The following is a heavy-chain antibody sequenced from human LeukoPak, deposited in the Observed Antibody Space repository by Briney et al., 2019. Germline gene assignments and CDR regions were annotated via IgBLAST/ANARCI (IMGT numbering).Heavy chain of an antibody. CDR1: GGSISDFY. D-gene: IGHD4-11*01. J-gene: IGHJ4*02. Sequence: PSETLSLTCIVSGGSISDFYWSWVRQSAGKGLEYIGRIYSSGSTNYNPSLKSRVAMSVDTSKNQFSLNPRSLTAADTAVYYCARVTDSLDYWGQGTLVTVSP. CDR3: ARVTDSLDY. CDR2: IYSSGST. V-gene: IGHV4-4*07.